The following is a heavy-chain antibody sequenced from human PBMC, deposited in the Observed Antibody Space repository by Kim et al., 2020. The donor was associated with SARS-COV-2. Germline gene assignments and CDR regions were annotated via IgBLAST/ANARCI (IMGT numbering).Heavy chain of an antibody. CDR2: INHSGST. D-gene: IGHD5-18*01. V-gene: IGHV4-34*01. J-gene: IGHJ4*02. CDR1: GGSFSGYY. Sequence: SETLSLTCAVYGGSFSGYYWSWIRQPPGKGLEWIGEINHSGSTNYNPSLKSRVTISVDTSKNQFSLKLSSVTAADTAVYYCVCGYSYGLDYWGQGTLVTV. CDR3: VCGYSYGLDY.